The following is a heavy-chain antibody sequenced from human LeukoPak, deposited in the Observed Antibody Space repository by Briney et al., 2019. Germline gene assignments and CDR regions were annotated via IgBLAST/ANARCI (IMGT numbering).Heavy chain of an antibody. CDR1: GGXISSTEW. CDR2: IHHSGGT. D-gene: IGHD7-27*01. CDR3: ATRWVLTGEPY. J-gene: IGHJ4*02. V-gene: IGHV4-4*02. Sequence: SETLSLTCVVSGGXISSTEWYTWVRQPPGQGLERIGDIHHSGGTNYNVSLKSRVTISLDKSKNQFSLDLTSMTAADTAVYYCATRWVLTGEPYWGQGTLVTVSS.